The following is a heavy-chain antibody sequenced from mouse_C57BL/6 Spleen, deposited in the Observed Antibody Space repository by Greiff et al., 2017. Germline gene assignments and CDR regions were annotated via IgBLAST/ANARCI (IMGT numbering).Heavy chain of an antibody. CDR1: GYTFTDYY. CDR3: ARSGPITTVEDWYFDV. Sequence: EVQLHQSGPELVKPGASVKISCKASGYTFTDYYMNWVKQSHGKSLEWIGDINPNNGGTSYNQKFKGKATLTVDKSSSTAYMELRSLTSEDSAVYYCARSGPITTVEDWYFDVWGTGTTVTVSS. V-gene: IGHV1-26*01. J-gene: IGHJ1*03. D-gene: IGHD1-1*01. CDR2: INPNNGGT.